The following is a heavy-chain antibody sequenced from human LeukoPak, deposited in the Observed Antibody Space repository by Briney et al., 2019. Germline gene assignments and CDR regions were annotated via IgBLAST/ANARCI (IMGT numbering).Heavy chain of an antibody. CDR2: ISYDGSNK. CDR1: GFTLSSYA. Sequence: GRSLRLSCAASGFTLSSYAMHWVRQAPGKGLEWVAVISYDGSNKYYADSVKGRFTISRDNSKNTLYLQMNSLRAEDTAVYYCAREEGSGWYSWFDPWGQGTLVTVSS. CDR3: AREEGSGWYSWFDP. J-gene: IGHJ5*02. D-gene: IGHD6-19*01. V-gene: IGHV3-30-3*01.